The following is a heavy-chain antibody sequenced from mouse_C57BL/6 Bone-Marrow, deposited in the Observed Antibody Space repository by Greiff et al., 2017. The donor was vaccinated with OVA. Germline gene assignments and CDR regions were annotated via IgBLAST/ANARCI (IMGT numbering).Heavy chain of an antibody. CDR3: AREGDYYGRFDY. J-gene: IGHJ2*01. V-gene: IGHV5-16*01. CDR1: GFTFSDYY. CDR2: INYDGSST. Sequence: EVKLVESEGGLVQPGSSMKLSCTASGFTFSDYYMAWVRQVPEKGLEWVANINYDGSSTYYLDSLKSRFIISRDNAKNILYLQMSSLKSEDTATYYCAREGDYYGRFDYWGQGTTLTVSS. D-gene: IGHD1-1*01.